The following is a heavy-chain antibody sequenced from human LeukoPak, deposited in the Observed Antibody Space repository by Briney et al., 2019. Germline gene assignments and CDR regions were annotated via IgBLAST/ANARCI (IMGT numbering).Heavy chain of an antibody. D-gene: IGHD6-19*01. CDR3: ARGQSYSSGWYEFDY. Sequence: VASLKVSCKASGGTFSSYAISWVRQAPGQGLEWMGGIIPIFGTANYAQKFQGRVTITADESTSTAYMELSSLRSEDTAVYYCARGQSYSSGWYEFDYWGQGTLVTVSS. CDR1: GGTFSSYA. CDR2: IIPIFGTA. J-gene: IGHJ4*02. V-gene: IGHV1-69*13.